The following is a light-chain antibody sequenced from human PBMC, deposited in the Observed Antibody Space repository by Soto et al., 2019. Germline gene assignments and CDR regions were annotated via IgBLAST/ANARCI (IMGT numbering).Light chain of an antibody. CDR2: DVT. CDR3: CSFAGSYSYV. J-gene: IGLJ1*01. Sequence: QSVLTQPRSVSWSPGQSVTISCTGTSSDVGRYDYVSWYQQHPGKAPKLIVYDVTERPSGVPDRFSGSKSGNTASLTISGLQAEDEADYSCCSFAGSYSYVFGTGTKVTVL. CDR1: SSDVGRYDY. V-gene: IGLV2-11*01.